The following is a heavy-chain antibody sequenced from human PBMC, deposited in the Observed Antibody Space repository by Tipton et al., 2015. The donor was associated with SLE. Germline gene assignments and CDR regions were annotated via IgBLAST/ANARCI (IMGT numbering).Heavy chain of an antibody. CDR1: GFTFSNYV. CDR2: ISASGYDT. J-gene: IGHJ4*02. D-gene: IGHD6-19*01. CDR3: AKKGAAVPGIPWFDL. V-gene: IGHV3-23*01. Sequence: SLRLSCAAPGFTFSNYVMSWVRQAPGKGLERVSGISASGYDTFYADSVRGRFTISRDNSKNMMLLQMDSLRVEDTAVYYCAKKGAAVPGIPWFDLWGQGTLVTVSS.